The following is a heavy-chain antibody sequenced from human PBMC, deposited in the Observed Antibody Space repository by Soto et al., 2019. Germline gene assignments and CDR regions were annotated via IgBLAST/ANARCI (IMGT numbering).Heavy chain of an antibody. J-gene: IGHJ5*02. V-gene: IGHV3-21*05. D-gene: IGHD1-7*01. CDR3: AREKLGSNWFDP. Sequence: PGGSLRLSCAASGFTFSSYSMNWVRQAPGKGLEWVSYISSSSSYTNYADSVKGRFTISRDNAKNSLYLQMNSLRAEDTAVYYCAREKLGSNWFDPWGQGTLVTVSS. CDR1: GFTFSSYS. CDR2: ISSSSSYT.